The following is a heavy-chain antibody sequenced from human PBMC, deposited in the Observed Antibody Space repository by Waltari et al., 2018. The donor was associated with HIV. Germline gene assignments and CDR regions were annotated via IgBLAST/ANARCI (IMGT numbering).Heavy chain of an antibody. CDR3: ARALGRGYCSSTSCFFDY. D-gene: IGHD2-2*01. CDR1: GYTFTSYD. CDR2: MNPNSSNT. Sequence: QVPLVQSGAEVKKPGASVKVSCTASGYTFTSYDINWVRQATGQGLEWMGWMNPNSSNTGYAQKFQGRVTMTRDTSISTAYMELSSLRSDDTAVYYCARALGRGYCSSTSCFFDYWGQGPLVTVSS. V-gene: IGHV1-8*01. J-gene: IGHJ4*02.